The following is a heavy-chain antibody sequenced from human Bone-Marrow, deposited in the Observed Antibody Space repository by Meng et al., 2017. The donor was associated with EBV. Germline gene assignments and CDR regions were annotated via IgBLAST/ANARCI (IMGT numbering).Heavy chain of an antibody. J-gene: IGHJ4*02. D-gene: IGHD3-22*01. CDR3: ARATYYYDSSGYSHALDY. CDR1: CGSTGSGISY. CDR2: IYYSGST. V-gene: IGHV4-39*07. Sequence: QLARHMTCPCVVSPSHSLCLPCTLACGSTGSGISYWGWIRQPPGKGLEWIGSIYYSGSTYYNPSLKSRVTISVDTSKNQFSLKLSSVTAADTAVYYCARATYYYDSSGYSHALDYWGQGTLVTVSS.